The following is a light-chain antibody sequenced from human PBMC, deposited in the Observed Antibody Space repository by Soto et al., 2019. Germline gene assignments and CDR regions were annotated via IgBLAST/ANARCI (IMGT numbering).Light chain of an antibody. CDR2: WAS. V-gene: IGKV4-1*01. CDR3: QQYYSTPQT. J-gene: IGKJ1*01. Sequence: DIVMTQSPDSLAVSLGERATINCKSSQSILYRSNIKNYLAWYQQKPGQPPKLLIYWASTRESGVPDRFSGSGSGTDFTLTISSLQAEDVAVYYCQQYYSTPQTFGQGTKVEIK. CDR1: QSILYRSNIKNY.